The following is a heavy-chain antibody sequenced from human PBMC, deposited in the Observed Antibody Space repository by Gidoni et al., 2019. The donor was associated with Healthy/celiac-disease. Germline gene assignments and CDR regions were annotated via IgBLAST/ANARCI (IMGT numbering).Heavy chain of an antibody. V-gene: IGHV3-15*01. CDR1: GFTFGNAW. CDR3: TTDKTVVVPAAISVDY. Sequence: EVQLVESGGGLVKPGGSLRLSCAASGFTFGNAWLSWVRQGPGKGLEWVGRSKSKTDGGTTDYAAPVKGRVTISRDDSKNTLYLQMNSMKTEDTAVYYCTTDKTVVVPAAISVDYWGQGTLVTVSS. D-gene: IGHD2-2*01. J-gene: IGHJ4*02. CDR2: SKSKTDGGTT.